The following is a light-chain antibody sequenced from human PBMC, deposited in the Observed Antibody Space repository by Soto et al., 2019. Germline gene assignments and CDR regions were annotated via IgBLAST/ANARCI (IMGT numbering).Light chain of an antibody. CDR2: EVS. CDR1: SSDVGGYNY. Sequence: ALTQPPSASGSPGQSVTISCTGTSSDVGGYNYVSWYQQHPGKAPIVLIYEVSKRPSGFSDRFPRSKSANKASLTVSGIQAEDEADYYCRSYAGSNNLYVFGTGTKVTVL. V-gene: IGLV2-8*01. J-gene: IGLJ1*01. CDR3: RSYAGSNNLYV.